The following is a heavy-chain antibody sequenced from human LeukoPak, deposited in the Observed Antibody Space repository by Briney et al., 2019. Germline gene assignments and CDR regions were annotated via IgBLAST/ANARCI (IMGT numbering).Heavy chain of an antibody. CDR2: ISAYNGNT. J-gene: IGHJ4*02. CDR3: ARDRRWESSSWKEIDY. Sequence: GASVKVSCKASGYTFTSYGISWVRQAPGQGLEWMGWISAYNGNTNYAQKLQGRVTMTTDTSTSTAYMELRSLGSDDTAVYYCARDRRWESSSWKEIDYWGQGTLVTVSS. CDR1: GYTFTSYG. V-gene: IGHV1-18*01. D-gene: IGHD6-13*01.